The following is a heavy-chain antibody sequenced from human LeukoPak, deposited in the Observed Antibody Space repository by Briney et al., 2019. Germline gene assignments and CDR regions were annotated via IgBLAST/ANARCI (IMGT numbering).Heavy chain of an antibody. J-gene: IGHJ3*02. V-gene: IGHV5-51*01. Sequence: LGESLKISCQASATKFSNYWIGWVRQMPGKGLEWMGHVYLGDSSTTYSPSFQGQVTLSADISIATAYLEWNSLKASDSAMYFCATLFSRGLHIWGQGTMVTVSS. D-gene: IGHD2-21*01. CDR3: ATLFSRGLHI. CDR2: VYLGDSST. CDR1: ATKFSNYW.